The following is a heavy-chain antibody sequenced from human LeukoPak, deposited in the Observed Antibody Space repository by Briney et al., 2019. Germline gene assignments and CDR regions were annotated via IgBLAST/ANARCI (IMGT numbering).Heavy chain of an antibody. CDR1: GGSTSSYY. J-gene: IGHJ5*02. CDR3: ARSGGRWNWFDP. V-gene: IGHV4-59*01. Sequence: PSETLSLTCTVSGGSTSSYYWSWIRQPPGKGLEWIGYIYYSGSTNYNPSLKSRVTISVDTSKNQFSLKLTSVTAADTAVYYCARSGGRWNWFDPWGQGTLVTVSS. CDR2: IYYSGST. D-gene: IGHD2-15*01.